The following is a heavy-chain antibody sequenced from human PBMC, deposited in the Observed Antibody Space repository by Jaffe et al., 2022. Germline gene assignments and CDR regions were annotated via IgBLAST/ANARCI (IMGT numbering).Heavy chain of an antibody. J-gene: IGHJ4*02. Sequence: EVQLVESGGGLVKPGGSLRLSCAASGFTFSSYSMNWVRQAPGKGLEWVSSISSSSSYIYYADSVKGRFTISRDNAKNSLYLQMNSLRAEDTAVYYCARDEGYDFWSGYSYYFDYWGQGTLVTVSS. CDR3: ARDEGYDFWSGYSYYFDY. CDR2: ISSSSSYI. V-gene: IGHV3-21*01. D-gene: IGHD3-3*01. CDR1: GFTFSSYS.